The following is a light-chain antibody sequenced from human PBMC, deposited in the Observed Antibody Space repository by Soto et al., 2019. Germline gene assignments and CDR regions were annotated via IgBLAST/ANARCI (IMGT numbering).Light chain of an antibody. CDR3: QQYNSYPLT. J-gene: IGKJ4*01. Sequence: DVQMTQSPSSLSASVGDRVTITCRASQDIKTWLVWYQQKPEQAPKSLIYAASGLQAGVPSRFSGSVSGTDFTLTISSLQPEDTAIYYCQQYNSYPLTFGGGT. V-gene: IGKV1D-16*01. CDR1: QDIKTW. CDR2: AAS.